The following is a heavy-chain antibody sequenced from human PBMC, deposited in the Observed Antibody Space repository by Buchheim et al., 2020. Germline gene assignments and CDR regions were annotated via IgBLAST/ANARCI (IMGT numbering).Heavy chain of an antibody. J-gene: IGHJ5*02. CDR1: GFTFSSYW. D-gene: IGHD3-9*01. Sequence: EVQLVESGGGLVQPGGSLRLSCAVSGFTFSSYWMSWVRQAPGKGLEWVANMDKDGSEKYYADSVRGRFTISRDTGKSSLYLHMNNLRADDTAVYYCARVLRGFPLDAWGQGTL. CDR3: ARVLRGFPLDA. V-gene: IGHV3-7*01. CDR2: MDKDGSEK.